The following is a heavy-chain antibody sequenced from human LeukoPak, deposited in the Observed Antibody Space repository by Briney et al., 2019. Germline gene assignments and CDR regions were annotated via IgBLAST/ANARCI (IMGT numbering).Heavy chain of an antibody. V-gene: IGHV4-59*11. J-gene: IGHJ4*02. CDR1: GGSITSHF. D-gene: IGHD1-26*01. CDR3: ARDGPTSTAPFDY. Sequence: PSETLSLTCTVSGGSITSHFWSWIRQPPGEGLEWIGNFYHAGNSNLNPSLKSRVSMSIDTSKNQFSLKLRSVTAADTAVYYCARDGPTSTAPFDYWGQGTLVTVSS. CDR2: FYHAGNS.